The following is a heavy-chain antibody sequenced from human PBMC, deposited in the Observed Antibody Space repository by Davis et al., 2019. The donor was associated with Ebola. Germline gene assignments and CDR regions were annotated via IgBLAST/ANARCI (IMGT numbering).Heavy chain of an antibody. CDR2: ISGDGGST. CDR3: AKDRAAAGPYYYYYGMDV. CDR1: GFTFDDYA. D-gene: IGHD6-13*01. J-gene: IGHJ6*02. V-gene: IGHV3-43*02. Sequence: GGSLRLSCAASGFTFDDYAMHWVRQAPGKGLEWVSLISGDGGSTYYADSVKGRFTISRDNSKNSLYLQMNSLRTEDTALYYCAKDRAAAGPYYYYYGMDVWGQGTTVTVSS.